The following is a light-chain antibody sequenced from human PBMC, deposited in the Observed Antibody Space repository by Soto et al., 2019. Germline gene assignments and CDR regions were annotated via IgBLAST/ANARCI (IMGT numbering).Light chain of an antibody. CDR2: AAS. Sequence: EIVLTQSPGTLSLSPGERATLSCRASASLSTNSLAWYLQKPGQPPRLLIYAASTRHTDIPDRFTGRESGTAVALTISRLESEDFAVYYCLQYGGAPLTFGPGTKVELK. V-gene: IGKV3-20*01. CDR3: LQYGGAPLT. CDR1: ASLSTNS. J-gene: IGKJ3*01.